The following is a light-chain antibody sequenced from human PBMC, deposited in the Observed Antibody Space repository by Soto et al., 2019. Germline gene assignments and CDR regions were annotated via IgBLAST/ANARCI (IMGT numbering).Light chain of an antibody. J-gene: IGKJ5*01. Sequence: EIVMTQSPATLSVSPGDRATLSCRASPSVGSDLAWYQQKRGQAPRLLIYGASTSATGIPPRFSGSASWTEFSPTISGLQSADYAVYYCHQYKNWSPITFGQGTRVDIK. CDR3: HQYKNWSPIT. CDR2: GAS. V-gene: IGKV3-15*01. CDR1: PSVGSD.